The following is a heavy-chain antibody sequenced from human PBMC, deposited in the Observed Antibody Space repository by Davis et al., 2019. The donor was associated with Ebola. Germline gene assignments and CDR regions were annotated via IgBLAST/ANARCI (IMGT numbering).Heavy chain of an antibody. CDR3: ARGILAEGLDS. Sequence: SVKVSCKASGYTFTTYGISWVRQAPGQGLEWMGRIIPILGIANYAQKFQGRVTITADKSTSTAYMELSSLRSEDTAVYYCARGILAEGLDSWGQGTLVTVSS. J-gene: IGHJ4*02. V-gene: IGHV1-69*04. D-gene: IGHD2-8*02. CDR1: GYTFTTYG. CDR2: IIPILGIA.